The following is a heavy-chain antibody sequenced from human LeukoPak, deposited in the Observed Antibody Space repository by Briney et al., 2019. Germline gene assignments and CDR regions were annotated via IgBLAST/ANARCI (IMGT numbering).Heavy chain of an antibody. D-gene: IGHD3-22*01. J-gene: IGHJ3*02. V-gene: IGHV3-74*01. CDR3: ARYTMIVGEDAFDI. CDR1: GFTFSSYW. Sequence: PGGSLRLSCAASGFTFSSYWMHWVRQAPGKGLVWVSRINSDGRSTSYADSVKGRFTISRDNAKNTLYLQMNSLRAEDTAVYYCARYTMIVGEDAFDIWGQGTMVTVSS. CDR2: INSDGRST.